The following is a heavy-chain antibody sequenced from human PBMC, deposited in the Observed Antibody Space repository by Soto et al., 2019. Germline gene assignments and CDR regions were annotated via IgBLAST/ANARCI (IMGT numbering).Heavy chain of an antibody. V-gene: IGHV1-69*06. CDR2: IIPIFATP. J-gene: IGHJ5*02. CDR3: GRGVPVKIPAPPTWFAP. CDR1: GGFNSYS. Sequence: QVQLVQSGAEVKKPGSSVKVSCKGSGGFNSYSISWVRQAPGQGPEWMGGIIPIFATPTYAQKFQGRVTITADKSTSTAYGELSRQTPETPAVYTGGRGVPVKIPAPPTWFAPWGQGPLVTPPS. D-gene: IGHD2-2*01.